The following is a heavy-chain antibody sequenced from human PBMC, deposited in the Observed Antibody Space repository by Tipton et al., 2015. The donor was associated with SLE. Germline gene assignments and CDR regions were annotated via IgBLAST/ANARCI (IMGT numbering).Heavy chain of an antibody. D-gene: IGHD3-9*01. Sequence: TLSLTCTVSGGSISSYYWSWIRQPPGKGLEWIGYIYYSGNTNYNPPLESRVTMSVDRSKNQFSLHLNSLTAADTAVYFCARGESRRVVACSFDYWYFDLWGRGTLVTVSS. CDR2: IYYSGNT. CDR1: GGSISSYY. CDR3: ARGESRRVVACSFDYWYFDL. V-gene: IGHV4-59*01. J-gene: IGHJ2*01.